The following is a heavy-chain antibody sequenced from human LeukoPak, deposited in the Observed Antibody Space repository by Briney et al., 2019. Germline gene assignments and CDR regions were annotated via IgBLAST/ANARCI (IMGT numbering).Heavy chain of an antibody. CDR2: IYYTGST. Sequence: SETLSLTCTISGGSISSISYYWGWIRQPPGKGLEWIGSIYYTGSTYYNPSLKSRVTVSVDTSKNQFSLNLRSVTAADTAVYYCARLGARQMLEYWGQGTLVTVSS. V-gene: IGHV4-39*01. CDR1: GGSISSISYY. CDR3: ARLGARQMLEY. D-gene: IGHD4-17*01. J-gene: IGHJ4*02.